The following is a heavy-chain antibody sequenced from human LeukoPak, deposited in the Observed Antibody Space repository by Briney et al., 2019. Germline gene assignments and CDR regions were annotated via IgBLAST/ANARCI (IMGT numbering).Heavy chain of an antibody. CDR1: GYTFTGYY. J-gene: IGHJ4*02. D-gene: IGHD2-15*01. Sequence: ASVKVSCKASGYTFTGYYMHWVRQAPGQGLEWMGRINPNSGGTNYAQKFQGRVTMTRDTSISTAYMELSRLRSDDTAVYYCARESSPSHCSGGSCYVDHWGQGTLVTVSS. CDR3: ARESSPSHCSGGSCYVDH. CDR2: INPNSGGT. V-gene: IGHV1-2*06.